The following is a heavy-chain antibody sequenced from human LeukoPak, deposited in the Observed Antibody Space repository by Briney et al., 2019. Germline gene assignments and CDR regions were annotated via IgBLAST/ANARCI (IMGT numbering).Heavy chain of an antibody. Sequence: PSETLSLTCTVSGGSITGSSYYWGWVRQPPGKGLEWIGSIYYTGSTYNNPSLKSRATISVHTSKNQFSLQLSSVTAADTAVYYCATYCSSTSCYRRAYDSWGQGTLVTVSS. J-gene: IGHJ4*02. CDR1: GGSITGSSYY. CDR2: IYYTGST. D-gene: IGHD2-2*01. CDR3: ATYCSSTSCYRRAYDS. V-gene: IGHV4-39*01.